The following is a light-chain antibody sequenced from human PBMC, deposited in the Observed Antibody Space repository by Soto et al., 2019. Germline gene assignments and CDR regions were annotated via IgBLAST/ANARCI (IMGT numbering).Light chain of an antibody. CDR2: EVS. V-gene: IGLV2-8*01. Sequence: LAQPPSASGSPGQSVAISCTGTSSDVGGYDYVSWYQQHPGKAPKLMIYEVSKRPSGVPDRLSGSKSGNTASLTVSGLQAEDEADYYCSSYAGSSTYVFGTGTKVTVL. CDR1: SSDVGGYDY. J-gene: IGLJ1*01. CDR3: SSYAGSSTYV.